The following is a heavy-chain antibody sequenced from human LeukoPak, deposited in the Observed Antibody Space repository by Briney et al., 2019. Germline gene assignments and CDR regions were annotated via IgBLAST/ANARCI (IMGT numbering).Heavy chain of an antibody. Sequence: PSETLSLTCTVSGGSISSYYWSWIRQPPGNGLEWIGYIYYSGSTNYNPSLKSRVTISVDTSKNQFSLKLSSVTAADTAVYYCARDPSSGWYWYLDYWGQGTLVTVSS. D-gene: IGHD6-19*01. CDR3: ARDPSSGWYWYLDY. CDR1: GGSISSYY. CDR2: IYYSGST. V-gene: IGHV4-59*01. J-gene: IGHJ4*02.